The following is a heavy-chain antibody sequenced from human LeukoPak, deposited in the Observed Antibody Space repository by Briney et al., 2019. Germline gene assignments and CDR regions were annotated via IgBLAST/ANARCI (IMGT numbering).Heavy chain of an antibody. D-gene: IGHD3-10*01. CDR1: GGSFSGYY. CDR3: ARSYYYGSGSFSPYHYYYMDV. CDR2: INHSGST. J-gene: IGHJ6*03. Sequence: SETLSLTCAVYGGSFSGYYWSWIRQPPGKGLEWIGEINHSGSTNYNPSLKSRVTISVDTSKNQFSLKLSSVTAADTAVYYCARSYYYGSGSFSPYHYYYMDVWGKGTTDTIS. V-gene: IGHV4-34*01.